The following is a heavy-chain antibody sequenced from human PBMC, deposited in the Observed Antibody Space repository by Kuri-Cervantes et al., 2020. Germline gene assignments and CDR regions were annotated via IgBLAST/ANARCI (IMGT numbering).Heavy chain of an antibody. V-gene: IGHV3-30*03. CDR1: GFTFSSYG. CDR2: ISYDGSNK. D-gene: IGHD2-2*01. J-gene: IGHJ4*02. CDR3: ATLSDMYQLLLDY. Sequence: GESLKISCAASGFTFSSYGMHWVRQAPGKGQEWVAVISYDGSNKYYADSVKGRFTISRDNSKNSLYLQMNSLRDEDTAVYYCATLSDMYQLLLDYWGQGTLVTVSS.